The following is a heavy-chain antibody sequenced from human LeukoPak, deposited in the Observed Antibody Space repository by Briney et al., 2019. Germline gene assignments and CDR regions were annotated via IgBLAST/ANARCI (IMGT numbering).Heavy chain of an antibody. Sequence: GGSLRLSCAASGFSFSSHWVHWVRQAPGKGLVWVSRISDDGSYTSNVDSVKGRFTISRDNVNNMLYLHMNSLRAEDTAVYYCARGVAAGMSPWGQGSLVTVSS. J-gene: IGHJ5*02. V-gene: IGHV3-74*01. CDR2: ISDDGSYT. CDR3: ARGVAAGMSP. D-gene: IGHD6-13*01. CDR1: GFSFSSHW.